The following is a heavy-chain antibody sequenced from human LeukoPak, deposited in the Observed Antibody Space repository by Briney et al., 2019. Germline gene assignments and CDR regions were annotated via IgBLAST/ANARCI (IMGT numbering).Heavy chain of an antibody. J-gene: IGHJ6*02. Sequence: SETLSLTCTVSGGSIRSYYWSWIRQPPGKGLEWIGYIYYSGSTNYNPSLKSRVTISVDTSKNQFSLKLSSVTAADTAVYYCARVRYDSSVYYYYGMDVWGQGTTVTVSS. V-gene: IGHV4-59*01. D-gene: IGHD3-22*01. CDR1: GGSIRSYY. CDR3: ARVRYDSSVYYYYGMDV. CDR2: IYYSGST.